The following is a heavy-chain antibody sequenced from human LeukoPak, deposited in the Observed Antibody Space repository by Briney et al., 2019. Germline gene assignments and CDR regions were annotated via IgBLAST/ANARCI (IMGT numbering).Heavy chain of an antibody. CDR2: IYTSGST. CDR1: GGSISSYY. CDR3: AREVVPAVFDY. Sequence: PSETLSLTCTVSGGSISSYYWSWIRQPAGKGLEWIGRIYTSGSTNYNPSLKSRVTISVDKSKNQFSLKLGSVTAADTAVYYCAREVVPAVFDYWGQGTLVTVSS. V-gene: IGHV4-4*07. J-gene: IGHJ4*02. D-gene: IGHD2-2*01.